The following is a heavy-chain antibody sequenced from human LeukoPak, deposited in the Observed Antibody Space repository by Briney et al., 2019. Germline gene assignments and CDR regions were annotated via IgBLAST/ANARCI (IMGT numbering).Heavy chain of an antibody. D-gene: IGHD3-3*01. J-gene: IGHJ3*02. V-gene: IGHV4-59*08. Sequence: SETLSLTCTVSGGPMSIYHRSWIRQPPGKGLEWIGYIYYTGSTKYNPSLKSRVTISVDTSKNQFSLKLSSVTAADTAVYYCATHRYSEWSRAFDIWGQGTMVTVSS. CDR2: IYYTGST. CDR3: ATHRYSEWSRAFDI. CDR1: GGPMSIYH.